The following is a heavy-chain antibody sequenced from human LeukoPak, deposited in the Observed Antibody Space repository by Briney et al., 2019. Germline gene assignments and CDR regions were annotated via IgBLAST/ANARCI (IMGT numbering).Heavy chain of an antibody. J-gene: IGHJ5*02. CDR1: GGTFSSYA. CDR2: IIPIFGTA. V-gene: IGHV1-69*05. CDR3: ARVAAPLSDIWSGYQNWFDP. D-gene: IGHD3-3*01. Sequence: SVKVSCKASGGTFSSYAISWVRQAPGQGLEWMGGIIPIFGTANYAQKFQGRVTITTDESTSAAYMELSSLRSEDTAVYYCARVAAPLSDIWSGYQNWFDPLGQGTLVTVSS.